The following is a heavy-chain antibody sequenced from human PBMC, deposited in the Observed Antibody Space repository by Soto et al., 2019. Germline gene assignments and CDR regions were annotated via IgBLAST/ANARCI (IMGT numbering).Heavy chain of an antibody. Sequence: EVQLMESGGGLVQPGGSLRLSCAGSGFNFRRYSMNWVRQVPGKGLEWIAYIGSTERTIYYADSVKGRFTISRDNAQKSVYLQMKSLRDEDTAFYSCSRGLWCVEVPGGGYGMDVWGQATTVTVSS. CDR1: GFNFRRYS. CDR2: IGSTERTI. CDR3: SRGLWCVEVPGGGYGMDV. V-gene: IGHV3-48*02. D-gene: IGHD3-10*01. J-gene: IGHJ6*02.